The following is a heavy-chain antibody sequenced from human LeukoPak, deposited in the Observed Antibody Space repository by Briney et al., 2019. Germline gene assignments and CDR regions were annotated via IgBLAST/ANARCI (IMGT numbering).Heavy chain of an antibody. V-gene: IGHV3-48*03. Sequence: GGSLRLSCAASGFTFSSYEMNWVRQAPGKGLEWVSYISSSGSTIYYADSVKGRFTISRDNAKNSLYLQMNSLGAEDTAVYYCARGKTTYYYYGMDVWGQGTTVTVSS. CDR3: ARGKTTYYYYGMDV. CDR2: ISSSGSTI. J-gene: IGHJ6*02. D-gene: IGHD4-17*01. CDR1: GFTFSSYE.